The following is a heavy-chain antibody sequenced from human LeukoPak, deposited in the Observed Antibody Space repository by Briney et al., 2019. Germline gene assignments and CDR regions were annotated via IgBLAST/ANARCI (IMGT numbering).Heavy chain of an antibody. J-gene: IGHJ4*02. D-gene: IGHD2-15*01. Sequence: GGSLRLSCAASGFTFSSYEMNWVRQAPGKGLEWVSYISTRGNTVYYADSVKGRFTISRDNAKNSLYLQMSSLRAEDTAVYYCARDVAAAASHLDYWGQGTLVTVSS. V-gene: IGHV3-48*03. CDR3: ARDVAAAASHLDY. CDR2: ISTRGNTV. CDR1: GFTFSSYE.